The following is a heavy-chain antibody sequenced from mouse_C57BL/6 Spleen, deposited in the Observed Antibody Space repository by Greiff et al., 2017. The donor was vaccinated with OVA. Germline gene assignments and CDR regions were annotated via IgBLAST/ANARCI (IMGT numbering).Heavy chain of an antibody. CDR3: ARDRRNYGVDY. J-gene: IGHJ4*01. CDR2: INYDGSST. V-gene: IGHV5-16*01. Sequence: EVKVVESEGGLVQPGSSMKLSCTASGFTFSDYYMAWVRQVPEKGLEWVANINYDGSSTYYLDSLKSRFIISRDNAKNILYLQMSSLKSEDTATYYCARDRRNYGVDYWGQGTSVTVSS. CDR1: GFTFSDYY. D-gene: IGHD1-1*01.